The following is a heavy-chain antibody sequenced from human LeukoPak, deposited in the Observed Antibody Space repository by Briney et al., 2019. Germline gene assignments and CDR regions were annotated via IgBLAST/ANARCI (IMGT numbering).Heavy chain of an antibody. CDR1: GFAFSSYW. V-gene: IGHV3-7*03. CDR3: ARAVTSMDGY. Sequence: GGSLRLSCAASGFAFSSYWMTWVRQAPGKGLEWVASLNEDGNKRSYVGSVKGRFTISRDNAQKSLYLQMNGLTAEDTAVYYCARAVTSMDGYWGQGTLVTVSS. CDR2: LNEDGNKR. J-gene: IGHJ4*02. D-gene: IGHD5-18*01.